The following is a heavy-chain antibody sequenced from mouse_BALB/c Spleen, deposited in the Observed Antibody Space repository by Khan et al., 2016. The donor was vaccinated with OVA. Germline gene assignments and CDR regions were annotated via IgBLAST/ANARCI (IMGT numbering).Heavy chain of an antibody. V-gene: IGHV1S137*01. Sequence: QVQLKQSGAELVRPGVSVKISCKGSGYTFTDFTMHWVKQSHAKSLEWIGVISTYYGDVTYNQKFKGKATMTVDKSSSTAYMELARLTSEDSAIYYRTRGGGGNRVAYWGQGTLVTVSA. CDR1: GYTFTDFT. D-gene: IGHD2-14*01. CDR2: ISTYYGDV. J-gene: IGHJ3*01. CDR3: TRGGGGNRVAY.